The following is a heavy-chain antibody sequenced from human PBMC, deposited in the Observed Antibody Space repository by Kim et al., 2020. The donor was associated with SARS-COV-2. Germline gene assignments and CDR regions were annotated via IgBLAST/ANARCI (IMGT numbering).Heavy chain of an antibody. J-gene: IGHJ4*02. Sequence: KSRVTISVDTSKNQFSLKLSAVTAADTAVYYCARVDIFCGGDCSTYYFDYWGQGTLVTVSS. V-gene: IGHV4-31*02. D-gene: IGHD2-21*02. CDR3: ARVDIFCGGDCSTYYFDY.